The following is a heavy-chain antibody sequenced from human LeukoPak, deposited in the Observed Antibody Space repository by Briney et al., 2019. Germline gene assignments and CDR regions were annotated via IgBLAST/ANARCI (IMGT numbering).Heavy chain of an antibody. J-gene: IGHJ6*03. Sequence: SETLSLTCSVSSDSISGYYWSWLRQPPGKGLEWIGYIYYSGNTYYNPSLKSRVTISLDTSKNQFSLKMNSMTAADTAVYYCARIPGIAAAGSYYYYYYMDVWGKGTTVTVSS. CDR3: ARIPGIAAAGSYYYYYYMDV. V-gene: IGHV4-59*01. D-gene: IGHD6-13*01. CDR1: SDSISGYY. CDR2: IYYSGNT.